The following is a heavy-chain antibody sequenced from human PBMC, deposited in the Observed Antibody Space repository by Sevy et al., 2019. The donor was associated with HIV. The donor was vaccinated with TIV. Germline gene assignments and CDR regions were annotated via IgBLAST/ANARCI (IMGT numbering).Heavy chain of an antibody. J-gene: IGHJ4*02. CDR3: ARMASIGPRGEEVDY. Sequence: GGSLRLSCTASGFTFGDYAMSWFRQAPGKGLEWVGFIRSKAYGGTTEYAASVKGRFTISRDDSKSIAYLQMNSLKTEDTAVYYCARMASIGPRGEEVDYWGQGTLVTVSS. V-gene: IGHV3-49*03. CDR2: IRSKAYGGTT. CDR1: GFTFGDYA. D-gene: IGHD2-2*02.